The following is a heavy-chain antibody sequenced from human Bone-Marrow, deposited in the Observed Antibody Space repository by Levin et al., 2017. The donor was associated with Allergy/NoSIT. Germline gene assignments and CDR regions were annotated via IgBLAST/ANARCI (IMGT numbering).Heavy chain of an antibody. V-gene: IGHV3-20*04. CDR2: INWNGDSI. J-gene: IGHJ2*01. CDR1: GFIFDQHG. D-gene: IGHD3-22*01. CDR3: ARVRQAGYFESTGSYPVTLCDFDL. Sequence: GGSLRLSCAASGFIFDQHGMSWVRQAPGKGLEWVSGINWNGDSIDYADSVKGRFTISRDNGRNSLYLQMNGLRAADTALYYCARVRQAGYFESTGSYPVTLCDFDLWGRGTLVTVSS.